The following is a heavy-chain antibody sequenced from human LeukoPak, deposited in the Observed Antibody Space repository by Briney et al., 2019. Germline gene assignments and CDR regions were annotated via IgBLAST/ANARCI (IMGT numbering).Heavy chain of an antibody. CDR1: GYSFTSYW. V-gene: IGHV5-51*01. CDR2: IYPGDSDT. CDR3: ARLYTAMVPDY. Sequence: GESLKISCKGSGYSFTSYWIGWVRQMPGKGLEWMGIIYPGDSDTRYSPSLQGQVTISADKSISTAYLRWSSLKASDTAMYYCARLYTAMVPDYWGQGTLVTVSS. D-gene: IGHD5-18*01. J-gene: IGHJ4*02.